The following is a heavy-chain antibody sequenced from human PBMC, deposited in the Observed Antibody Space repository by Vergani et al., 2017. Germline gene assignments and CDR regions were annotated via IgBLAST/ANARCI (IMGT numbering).Heavy chain of an antibody. CDR1: GGSISSSNW. CDR3: ARVGIVATIGAPWYFDY. Sequence: QVQLQESGPGLVKPPGTLSLTCAVSGGSISSSNWWSWVRQPPGKGLEWIGEIYHSGSTNYNPSLKSRVTISVDKSKNQFSLKLSSVTAADTAVYYCARVGIVATIGAPWYFDYWGQGTLVTVSS. D-gene: IGHD5-12*01. J-gene: IGHJ4*02. CDR2: IYHSGST. V-gene: IGHV4-4*03.